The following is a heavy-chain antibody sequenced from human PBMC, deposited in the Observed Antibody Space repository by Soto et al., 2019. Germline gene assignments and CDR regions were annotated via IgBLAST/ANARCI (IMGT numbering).Heavy chain of an antibody. Sequence: SVKVSCKASGFTFTSSAVQWVRQARGQRLEWIGWIVVGSGNTNYAQKFQGRVTMTRDTSTSTVYMELSSLRSEDTAVYYCARGRWAVTTWDFDYGGQGTLVTVSS. J-gene: IGHJ4*02. D-gene: IGHD4-17*01. CDR2: IVVGSGNT. CDR1: GFTFTSSA. CDR3: ARGRWAVTTWDFDY. V-gene: IGHV1-58*01.